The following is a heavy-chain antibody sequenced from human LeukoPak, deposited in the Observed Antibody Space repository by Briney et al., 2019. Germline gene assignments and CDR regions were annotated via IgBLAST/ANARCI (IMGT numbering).Heavy chain of an antibody. Sequence: PGGSLRLSCAASGFTFTTYWMTWVRQAPGKGLEWVAHINQDGSEKYSVDSVKGRFTISRDNAKNSLYLQMNSLRVEDTAVYYCARDPFAVANYFDYWGQGTLVTVSS. CDR1: GFTFTTYW. CDR2: INQDGSEK. D-gene: IGHD6-19*01. J-gene: IGHJ4*02. CDR3: ARDPFAVANYFDY. V-gene: IGHV3-7*01.